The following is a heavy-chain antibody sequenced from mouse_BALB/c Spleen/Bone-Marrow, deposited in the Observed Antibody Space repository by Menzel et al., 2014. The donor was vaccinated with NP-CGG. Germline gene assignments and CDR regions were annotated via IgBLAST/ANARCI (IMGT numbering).Heavy chain of an antibody. CDR3: ARYYYGSSLFDF. CDR2: IDPANGNT. J-gene: IGHJ2*01. D-gene: IGHD1-1*01. Sequence: EVQLVESGAELVQPGASVKLSCTASGFNIKDTYMHWVKQRPEQGLEWIGRIDPANGNTKYDPKFQGKATITADTSSNTAYLQLSSLTSEDAAVYYCARYYYGSSLFDFWGQGTTLTVSS. CDR1: GFNIKDTY. V-gene: IGHV14-3*02.